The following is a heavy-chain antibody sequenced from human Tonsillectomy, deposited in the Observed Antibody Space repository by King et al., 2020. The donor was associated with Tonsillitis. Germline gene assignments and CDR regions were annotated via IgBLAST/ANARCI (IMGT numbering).Heavy chain of an antibody. J-gene: IGHJ2*01. Sequence: VQLQESGPGLVKPSETLSLTCSVSGGSISSYYWSWIRQPPGKGLEWIGYVHYSGSTNYNPSLKSRVTISVDTSTTPFSLKLNSVTAADTAVYYCASVLQTSYWYFDLWGRGTLVTVSS. CDR2: VHYSGST. V-gene: IGHV4-59*08. D-gene: IGHD5-24*01. CDR3: ASVLQTSYWYFDL. CDR1: GGSISSYY.